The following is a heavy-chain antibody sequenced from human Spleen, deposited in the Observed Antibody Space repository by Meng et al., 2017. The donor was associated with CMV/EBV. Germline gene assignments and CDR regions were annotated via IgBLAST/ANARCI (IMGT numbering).Heavy chain of an antibody. D-gene: IGHD3-10*01. Sequence: GGSLRLSCAASGFTFDDYAMHWVRQAPGKGLEWVSSISWNSGSIGYADSVKGRFTISRDNAKNSLYLLMNSLRGEDTAFYFCAKETMRKRGLDNWGQGTLVTVSS. J-gene: IGHJ4*02. CDR2: ISWNSGSI. CDR3: AKETMRKRGLDN. CDR1: GFTFDDYA. V-gene: IGHV3-9*01.